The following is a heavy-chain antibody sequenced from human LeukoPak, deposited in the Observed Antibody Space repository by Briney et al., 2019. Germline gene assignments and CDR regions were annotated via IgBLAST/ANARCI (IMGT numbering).Heavy chain of an antibody. Sequence: GGSLRLSCAASGFSFNSYGMHWVRQAPGKGLEGVGVISDEGRRKNYADSVKGRLTISRDNSKDTLYLQMNSLRAEDTAVYYCAKRPSDYGDYVSYFDYWGQGTLVTVSS. D-gene: IGHD4-17*01. V-gene: IGHV3-30*18. CDR3: AKRPSDYGDYVSYFDY. CDR2: ISDEGRRK. CDR1: GFSFNSYG. J-gene: IGHJ4*02.